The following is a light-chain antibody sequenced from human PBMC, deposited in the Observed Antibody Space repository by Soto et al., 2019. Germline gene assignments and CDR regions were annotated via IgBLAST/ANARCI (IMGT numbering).Light chain of an antibody. J-gene: IGKJ4*01. CDR3: QQRSPWPPFT. Sequence: EIVLTQSPATLSLSPGESATLSCRASQSVSSNLAWYQQEPGQAPRLLIYDASNRATGILARFSGSGSGTDFTLTITSLEPEDFAVYYCQQRSPWPPFTFGGGTKVEIK. V-gene: IGKV3-11*01. CDR2: DAS. CDR1: QSVSSN.